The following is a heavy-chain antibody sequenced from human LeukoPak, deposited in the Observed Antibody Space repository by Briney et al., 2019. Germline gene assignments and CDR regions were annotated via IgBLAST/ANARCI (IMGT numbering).Heavy chain of an antibody. Sequence: ASVKVSCKASGYTFTSYGISWVRQAPGQGLEWMGWISAYNGNTNYAQKLQGRVTMTTDTSTGTAYMELRSLRSDDTAVYYCARDAYTAMVPLYNWFDPWGQGTLVTVSS. CDR2: ISAYNGNT. D-gene: IGHD5-18*01. CDR1: GYTFTSYG. CDR3: ARDAYTAMVPLYNWFDP. J-gene: IGHJ5*02. V-gene: IGHV1-18*01.